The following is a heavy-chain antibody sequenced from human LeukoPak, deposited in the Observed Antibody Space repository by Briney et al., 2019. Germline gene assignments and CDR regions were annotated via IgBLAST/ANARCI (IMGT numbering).Heavy chain of an antibody. J-gene: IGHJ4*02. V-gene: IGHV4-59*01. D-gene: IGHD1-26*01. Sequence: PSETLSLTCSVSSGSISSYYWCWIRQSPGKGLEWIGNIFDNGSTNYNPSLKSRVTISVDTSKDQFSLKLSSVTAADTAVYYCARATWELHDYWGQGTLVTVSS. CDR1: SGSISSYY. CDR2: IFDNGST. CDR3: ARATWELHDY.